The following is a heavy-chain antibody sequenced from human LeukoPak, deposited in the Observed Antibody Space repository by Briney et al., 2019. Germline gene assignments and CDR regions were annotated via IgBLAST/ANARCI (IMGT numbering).Heavy chain of an antibody. D-gene: IGHD3-10*01. Sequence: ASVKVSCKXSGYTFTGYYMHWVRQAPGQGLEWMGWINPNSGGTNYSQKFQGRVTMTRDTSISTAYMELSRLRSDDTAVYYCARAYSYGYYFDYWGQGTLVTVSS. CDR2: INPNSGGT. CDR1: GYTFTGYY. J-gene: IGHJ4*02. CDR3: ARAYSYGYYFDY. V-gene: IGHV1-2*02.